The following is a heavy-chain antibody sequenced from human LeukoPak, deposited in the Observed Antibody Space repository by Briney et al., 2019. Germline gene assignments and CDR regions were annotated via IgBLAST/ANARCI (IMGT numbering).Heavy chain of an antibody. CDR1: GFTFSSYG. D-gene: IGHD2-15*01. Sequence: PGGSLRLSCAASGFTFSSYGMHWVRQAPGKGLEWVAVISYDGSTKYYADSMKGRFTISRDNSKDTLYLQMNSLRAEDTAVYYCAKEACGGRCHSDYFDYWGQGTLVTVSS. CDR3: AKEACGGRCHSDYFDY. V-gene: IGHV3-30*18. J-gene: IGHJ4*02. CDR2: ISYDGSTK.